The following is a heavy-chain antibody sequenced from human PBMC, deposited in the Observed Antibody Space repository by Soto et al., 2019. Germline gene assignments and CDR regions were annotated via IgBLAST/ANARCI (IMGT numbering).Heavy chain of an antibody. V-gene: IGHV3-66*01. CDR3: ATNYGEPPFDI. D-gene: IGHD4-17*01. Sequence: GGSLRLSCAASGFTVSSNYMSWVRQAPGKGLEWVSVIYSGGSTYYADSVKGRFTISRDNSKNTLYLQMNSLRAEDTAVYYCATNYGEPPFDIWGQGTMVTVSS. CDR2: IYSGGST. J-gene: IGHJ3*02. CDR1: GFTVSSNY.